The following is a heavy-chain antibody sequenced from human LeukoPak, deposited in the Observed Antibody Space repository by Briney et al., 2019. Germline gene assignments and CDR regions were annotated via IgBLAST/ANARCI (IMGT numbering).Heavy chain of an antibody. V-gene: IGHV3-21*01. CDR1: GFTFSSYS. D-gene: IGHD4-17*01. J-gene: IGHJ4*02. CDR2: ISSSSSYI. CDR3: ARGDLYGDYYFDY. Sequence: PGGSLRLSCAASGFTFSSYSMNWVRQAPGKGLEWVSSISSSSSYIYYADSVKGRFTISRDNAKNSLYLQMNSLRAEDTAVYYCARGDLYGDYYFDYWGQGTLVTVSS.